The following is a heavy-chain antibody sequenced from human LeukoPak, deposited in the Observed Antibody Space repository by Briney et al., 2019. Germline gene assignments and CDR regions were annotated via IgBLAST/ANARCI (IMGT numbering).Heavy chain of an antibody. D-gene: IGHD6-19*01. CDR1: GGSISSYY. CDR2: IYYSGST. J-gene: IGHJ5*02. V-gene: IGHV4-59*01. CDR3: ARDAGSGWSPDWFDP. Sequence: SETLPLTCTVSGGSISSYYWSWIRQPPGKGLEWIGYIYYSGSTNYNPSLKSRVTISVDTSKNQFSLKLSSVTAADTAVYYCARDAGSGWSPDWFDPWGQGTLVTVSS.